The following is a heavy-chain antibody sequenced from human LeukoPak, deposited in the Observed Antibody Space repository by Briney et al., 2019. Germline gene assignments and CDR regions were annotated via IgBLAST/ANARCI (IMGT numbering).Heavy chain of an antibody. J-gene: IGHJ4*02. CDR2: IRGDGRAT. D-gene: IGHD6-13*01. Sequence: GGSLRLSCAASGFIFTDYWMHWVRQAPGKELVWVARIRGDGRATTYADSVKGRFTIPRDNAKNTLYLQMNSLRAEDTAVYYCARDRGPYSSSWYLFDYWGQGTLVTVSS. V-gene: IGHV3-74*01. CDR3: ARDRGPYSSSWYLFDY. CDR1: GFIFTDYW.